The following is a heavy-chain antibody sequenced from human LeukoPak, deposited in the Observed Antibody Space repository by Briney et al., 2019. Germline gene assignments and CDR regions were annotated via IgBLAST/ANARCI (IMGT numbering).Heavy chain of an antibody. J-gene: IGHJ4*02. CDR2: IYHSGTT. CDR1: GGSISSYY. V-gene: IGHV4-59*01. CDR3: ARNIVGPRQVDY. D-gene: IGHD1-26*01. Sequence: PSETLSLTCTVSGGSISSYYWSWLRQPPGKGLEWIGYIYHSGTTNYNPSLKSRVTISVDTSKSQFFLKLSSVTAADTAICYCARNIVGPRQVDYWGQGTLVTVSS.